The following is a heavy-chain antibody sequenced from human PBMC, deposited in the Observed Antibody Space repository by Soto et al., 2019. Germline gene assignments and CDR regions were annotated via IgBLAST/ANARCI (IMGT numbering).Heavy chain of an antibody. D-gene: IGHD6-6*01. J-gene: IGHJ6*02. V-gene: IGHV3-74*01. Sequence: EVQLVESGGGLVQPGGSLRLSCAASGFTFSRFWMHWVRQAPGKGLVWVSRIVSDGSNTIYADSVKGRFTISRDNAKNTLYLQMNGLRAEDTAVYYCARYSRSSAGYYFGMDVWGRGTTVTVSS. CDR2: IVSDGSNT. CDR1: GFTFSRFW. CDR3: ARYSRSSAGYYFGMDV.